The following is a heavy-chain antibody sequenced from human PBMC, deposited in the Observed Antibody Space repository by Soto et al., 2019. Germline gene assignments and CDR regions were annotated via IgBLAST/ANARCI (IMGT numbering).Heavy chain of an antibody. D-gene: IGHD1-26*01. CDR3: TTEEWE. Sequence: EVQLVESGGGLVKPGGSLRLSCAASGFSFTNGWMSWVRQAPGKGLEWVGRIKSKRDGGTTDYAAPVKGRFTISRDDSKNMLYLQMDSLKIEDTAVYYCTTEEWEWGQGTLVTVSS. J-gene: IGHJ4*02. V-gene: IGHV3-15*05. CDR1: GFSFTNGW. CDR2: IKSKRDGGTT.